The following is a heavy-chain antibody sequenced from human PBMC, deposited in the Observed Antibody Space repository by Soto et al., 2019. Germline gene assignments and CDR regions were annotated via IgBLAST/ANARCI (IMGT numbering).Heavy chain of an antibody. Sequence: PGGSLRLSCVASGFTVSSYWMCWVRQAPGKGLEWVANIKSDGSEMYYVDSVKGRFTISRDNARKSLYLQMNSLRVEDTALYYCARDLGVVITAEYFQHWGQGTLVTVSS. D-gene: IGHD3-22*01. CDR1: GFTVSSYW. J-gene: IGHJ1*01. CDR3: ARDLGVVITAEYFQH. V-gene: IGHV3-7*03. CDR2: IKSDGSEM.